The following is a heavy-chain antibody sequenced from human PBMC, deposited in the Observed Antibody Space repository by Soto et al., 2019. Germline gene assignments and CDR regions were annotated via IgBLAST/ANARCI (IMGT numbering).Heavy chain of an antibody. CDR1: GYTFTGYY. CDR3: ARERGHSGYDFGAYYYYYMDV. Sequence: ASVKVSCKASGYTFTGYYMHWVRQAPGQGLEWMGWINPNSGGTNYAQKFQGWVTMTRDTSISTAYMELSRLRSDDTAVYYCARERGHSGYDFGAYYYYYMDVWGKGTTVTVSS. D-gene: IGHD5-12*01. J-gene: IGHJ6*03. V-gene: IGHV1-2*04. CDR2: INPNSGGT.